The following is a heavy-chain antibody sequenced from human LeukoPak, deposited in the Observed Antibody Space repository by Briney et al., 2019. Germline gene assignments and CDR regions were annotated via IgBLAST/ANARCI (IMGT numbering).Heavy chain of an antibody. CDR1: GFTFSSYA. CDR2: ISGSGGST. J-gene: IGHJ4*02. D-gene: IGHD6-19*01. V-gene: IGHV3-23*01. CDR3: AKDPEEGQWLTYFDD. Sequence: PGGSLRLSCAASGFTFSSYAMHWVRQAPGKGLEWVSAISGSGGSTYYADSVKGRFTISRDNSKNTLYLQMNSLRAEDTAVYYCAKDPEEGQWLTYFDDWGQGTLVTVSS.